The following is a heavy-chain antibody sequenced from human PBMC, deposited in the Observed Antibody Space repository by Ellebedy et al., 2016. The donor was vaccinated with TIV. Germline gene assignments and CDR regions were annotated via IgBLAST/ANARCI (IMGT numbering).Heavy chain of an antibody. CDR1: GFTFGSFA. V-gene: IGHV3-23*01. CDR3: AKGSSSGFNYDRVVFEY. CDR2: ISGDGVNT. J-gene: IGHJ4*02. D-gene: IGHD3-22*01. Sequence: GESLKISCAASGFTFGSFAMHWVRQAPGKGLEWLSVISGDGVNTYSAASVQGRFTINRDNFKNTLFLQVNILSAEDTDVYYCAKGSSSGFNYDRVVFEYWGQGTLVTVSS.